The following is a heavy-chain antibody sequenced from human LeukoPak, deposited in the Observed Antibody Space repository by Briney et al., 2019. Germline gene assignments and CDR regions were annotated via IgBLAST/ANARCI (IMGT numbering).Heavy chain of an antibody. CDR1: GFMFNSYA. V-gene: IGHV3-23*01. CDR2: ISASGDST. Sequence: GGSLRLSCAASGFMFNSYAMTWVRQTPGKGLEWVSGISASGDSTYYADSVKGRFTISRDNSKNTLYLQMNSLRAEDTAVYYCARPQGPYSYGPNDAFDIWGQGTMVTVSS. CDR3: ARPQGPYSYGPNDAFDI. D-gene: IGHD5-18*01. J-gene: IGHJ3*02.